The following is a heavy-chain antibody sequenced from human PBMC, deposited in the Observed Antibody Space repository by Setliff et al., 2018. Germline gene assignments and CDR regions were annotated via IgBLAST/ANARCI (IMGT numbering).Heavy chain of an antibody. D-gene: IGHD4-4*01. CDR2: FDPEEGER. CDR3: AGRDYSGGDS. J-gene: IGHJ5*01. Sequence: ASVKVSCKVSGNTLTHLSIHWVRQAPGEGLEWIGGFDPEEGERIYAPRLQGRVTMTEDTSSDTSNNSFSLNLFSVTAADTAVYYCAGRDYSGGDSWGHGTLVTVSS. CDR1: GNTLTHLS. V-gene: IGHV1-24*01.